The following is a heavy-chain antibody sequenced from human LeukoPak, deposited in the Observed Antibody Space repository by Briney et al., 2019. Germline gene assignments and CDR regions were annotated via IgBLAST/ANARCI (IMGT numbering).Heavy chain of an antibody. V-gene: IGHV3-48*02. CDR2: ITSDSRTI. CDR3: ARDLQGSGSYYGYYYGMDV. J-gene: IGHJ6*02. CDR1: GFSLSPYS. D-gene: IGHD3-10*01. Sequence: GGSLGLSCAASGFSLSPYSMDWVRQAPGKGLEWISYITSDSRTIHYADSVKGRFTISRDNAKNSLYLQMNSLRDEDTAVYSCARDLQGSGSYYGYYYGMDVWGQGTTVTVSS.